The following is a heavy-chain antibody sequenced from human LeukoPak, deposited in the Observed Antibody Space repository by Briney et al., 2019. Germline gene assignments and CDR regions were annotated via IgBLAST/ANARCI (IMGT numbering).Heavy chain of an antibody. D-gene: IGHD5-12*01. Sequence: AGGSLRLSCAASGFTFSSYSMNWVRQAPGKGLEWVSSISSSSSYIYYADSVKGRFTISRDNAKNSLYLQMNSLRAEDTAVYYCARDDIVATRPHPDAFDIWGQGTMVTVSS. J-gene: IGHJ3*02. CDR2: ISSSSSYI. CDR1: GFTFSSYS. V-gene: IGHV3-21*01. CDR3: ARDDIVATRPHPDAFDI.